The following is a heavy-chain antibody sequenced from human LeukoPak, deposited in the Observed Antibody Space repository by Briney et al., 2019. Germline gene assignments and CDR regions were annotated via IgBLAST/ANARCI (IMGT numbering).Heavy chain of an antibody. J-gene: IGHJ4*02. D-gene: IGHD6-13*01. CDR3: AREAAAGMCFDY. V-gene: IGHV3-30-3*01. CDR2: ISYDGSDK. Sequence: EGSLRLSCAASGFTFASHSMSWVRQAPGKGLEWVAVISYDGSDKYYADSVKGRFTISRDSSKNTLYLQMNSLRAEDTAVHYCAREAAAGMCFDYWGQGTLVTVSS. CDR1: GFTFASHS.